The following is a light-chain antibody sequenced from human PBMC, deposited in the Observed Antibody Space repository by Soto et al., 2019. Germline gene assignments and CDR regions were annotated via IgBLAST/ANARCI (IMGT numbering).Light chain of an antibody. Sequence: QSVLTQPPSVSAAPGQTVTISCSGSSSNIGSDFVSWYQQLPGTAPQLLIYENNKRPSGIPDRFSGSKSATSATLGITGPQTGDEADYYCAAWDTSLSGGVFGGGTKVTVL. CDR1: SSNIGSDF. J-gene: IGLJ3*02. CDR3: AAWDTSLSGGV. CDR2: ENN. V-gene: IGLV1-51*02.